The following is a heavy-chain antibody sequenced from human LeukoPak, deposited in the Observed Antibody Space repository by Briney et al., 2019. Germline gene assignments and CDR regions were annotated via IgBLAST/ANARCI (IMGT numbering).Heavy chain of an antibody. Sequence: GGSLRLSCAASGFTFNSYWMNWVRQAPGKGLEWVANIKEDGSEKYYVDSVKGRFTISRDNAKNSLYLQMNSLRAEDTAVYYCARDLRPYDSSGYYLDWGQGTLVTVSS. CDR3: ARDLRPYDSSGYYLD. V-gene: IGHV3-7*01. D-gene: IGHD3-22*01. CDR2: IKEDGSEK. J-gene: IGHJ4*02. CDR1: GFTFNSYW.